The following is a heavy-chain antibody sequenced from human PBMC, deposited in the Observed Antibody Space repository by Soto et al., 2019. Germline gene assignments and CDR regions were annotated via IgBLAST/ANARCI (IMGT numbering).Heavy chain of an antibody. D-gene: IGHD3-10*01. CDR1: GGSISSSSYY. J-gene: IGHJ4*02. CDR3: ASWKITMVRGGPFDY. V-gene: IGHV4-39*01. CDR2: IYYSGST. Sequence: QLQLQESGPGLVKPSETLSLTCTVSGGSISSSSYYWGWIRQPPGKGLEWIGSIYYSGSTYYNPSLMSRVTLSVDTSKNQFSPKLSSVTAADTAVYYCASWKITMVRGGPFDYWGQGTLVTVSS.